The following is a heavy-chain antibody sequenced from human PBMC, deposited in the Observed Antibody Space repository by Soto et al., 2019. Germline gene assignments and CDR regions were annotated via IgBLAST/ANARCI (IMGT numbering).Heavy chain of an antibody. D-gene: IGHD1-20*01. CDR3: ARDLYNWNDGWFDP. V-gene: IGHV1-18*01. Sequence: ASVKVSCKASGYTFTSYGISWVRQAPGQGLEWMGWISAYNGNTNYAQKLQGRVTMTTDTSTSTAYMELRSLRSDDTAVYYCARDLYNWNDGWFDPWGQGTLVTVSS. J-gene: IGHJ5*02. CDR1: GYTFTSYG. CDR2: ISAYNGNT.